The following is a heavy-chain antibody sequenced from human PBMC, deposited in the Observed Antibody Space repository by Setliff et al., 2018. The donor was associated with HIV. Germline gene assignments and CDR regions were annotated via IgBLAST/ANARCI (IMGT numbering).Heavy chain of an antibody. J-gene: IGHJ5*02. D-gene: IGHD6-13*01. CDR2: INHSGST. V-gene: IGHV4-34*01. Sequence: NPSETLSLTCAVYGGSFSGYYWSWIRQPPGKGLEWIGEINHSGSTNYNPSLKSRVTISVDTSKNHFSLKLSSVTAADTAVYYCARGLNIAAALHNWLDPWGQGTLVTVSS. CDR1: GGSFSGYY. CDR3: ARGLNIAAALHNWLDP.